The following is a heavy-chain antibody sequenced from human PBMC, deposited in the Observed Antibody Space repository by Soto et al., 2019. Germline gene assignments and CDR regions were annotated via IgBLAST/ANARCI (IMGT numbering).Heavy chain of an antibody. Sequence: ASVKVFCKASGYTFTGYYMHWVRQAPGQGLEWMGWINPNSGGTNYAQKFQGRVTMTRDTSISTAYMELSRLRSDDTAVYYCARDRLLWFGELPSPDNWFDPWGQGTLVTVSS. J-gene: IGHJ5*02. CDR2: INPNSGGT. V-gene: IGHV1-2*02. CDR1: GYTFTGYY. D-gene: IGHD3-10*01. CDR3: ARDRLLWFGELPSPDNWFDP.